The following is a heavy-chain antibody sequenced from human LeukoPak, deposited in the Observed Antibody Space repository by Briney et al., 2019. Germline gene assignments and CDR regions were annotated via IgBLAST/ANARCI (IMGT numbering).Heavy chain of an antibody. V-gene: IGHV3-30*02. Sequence: PGGSLRLSCAASGFAFSSYGMHWVRQAPGKGLEWVAFIRYDGSNKYYADSVKGRFTISRDNSKNTLYLQMNSLRAEDTAVYYCAKDYYAALDYWGQGTLVTVSS. J-gene: IGHJ4*02. D-gene: IGHD3-22*01. CDR3: AKDYYAALDY. CDR1: GFAFSSYG. CDR2: IRYDGSNK.